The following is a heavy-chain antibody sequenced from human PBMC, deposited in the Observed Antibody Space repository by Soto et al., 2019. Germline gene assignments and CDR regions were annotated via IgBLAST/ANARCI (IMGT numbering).Heavy chain of an antibody. CDR3: ARITMIEGNWFDP. J-gene: IGHJ5*02. Sequence: SETLSLTCTVSGGSISSYYWSWIRRPPGKGLEWIGYIYYSGSTNYNPSLKSRVTISVDTSKNQFSLKLSSVTAVDTAVYYCARITMIEGNWFDPWGQGTLVTVSS. V-gene: IGHV4-59*12. D-gene: IGHD3-22*01. CDR2: IYYSGST. CDR1: GGSISSYY.